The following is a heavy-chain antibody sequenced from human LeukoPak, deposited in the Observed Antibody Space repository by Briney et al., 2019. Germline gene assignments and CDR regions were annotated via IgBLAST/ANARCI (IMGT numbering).Heavy chain of an antibody. D-gene: IGHD2/OR15-2a*01. J-gene: IGHJ4*02. CDR1: GFSFSVYW. V-gene: IGHV3-74*01. Sequence: GGSLRLSCAASGFSFSVYWMHWVRQVPGKGLAWVSRITLHGNAANYADSVRGRFTISRDNAKNTLYLQMTSLLDENTAVYYCARDFVIVESPGAYLDYWGQGTLVTVSS. CDR3: ARDFVIVESPGAYLDY. CDR2: ITLHGNAA.